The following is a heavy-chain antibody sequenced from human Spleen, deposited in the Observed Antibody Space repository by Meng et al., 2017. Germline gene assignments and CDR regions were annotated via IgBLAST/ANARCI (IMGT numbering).Heavy chain of an antibody. D-gene: IGHD2-21*01. CDR3: AREGRSHQVGVSVY. CDR2: IYNSGST. V-gene: IGHV4-30-4*01. CDR1: GGSISSGDYY. J-gene: IGHJ4*02. Sequence: QVQLQESGPGLVEPSQTLTLTCTVSGGSISSGDYYWSWIRQPPGKGLEWIGYIYNSGSTYYNPSLKSRVTISVDTSKNQFSLKLRFVTAADTAVYYCAREGRSHQVGVSVYWGQGSLVTVSS.